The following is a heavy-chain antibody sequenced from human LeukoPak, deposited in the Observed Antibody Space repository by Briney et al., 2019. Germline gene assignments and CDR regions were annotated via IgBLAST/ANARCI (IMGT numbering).Heavy chain of an antibody. CDR3: ASGSSGSSQLITN. Sequence: GGSLRLSCAASGFTFSSYGMHWVRQAPGKGLEWVAFIRYDGSNKYYADSVKGRFTISRDNSKNTLYLQMNSLRAEDTAVYYCASGSSGSSQLITNWGQGTLVTVSS. D-gene: IGHD1-26*01. CDR1: GFTFSSYG. V-gene: IGHV3-30*02. CDR2: IRYDGSNK. J-gene: IGHJ4*02.